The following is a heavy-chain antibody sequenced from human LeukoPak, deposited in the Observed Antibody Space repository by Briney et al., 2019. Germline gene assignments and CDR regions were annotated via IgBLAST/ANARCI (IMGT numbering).Heavy chain of an antibody. V-gene: IGHV4-61*02. D-gene: IGHD2-21*02. CDR2: IYTSGST. CDR3: ARDAPRDLYYHYYYYMDV. Sequence: PSQTLSLTCTVSGGSISSGSYYWSWIRQPAGKGLEWIGRIYTSGSTNYNPSLKSRVTISVDTSKNQFSLKLSSVTAADTAVYYCARDAPRDLYYHYYYYMDVWGKGTTVTVSS. J-gene: IGHJ6*03. CDR1: GGSISSGSYY.